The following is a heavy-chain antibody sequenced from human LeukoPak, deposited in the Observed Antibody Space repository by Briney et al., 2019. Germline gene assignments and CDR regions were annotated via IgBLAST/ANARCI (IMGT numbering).Heavy chain of an antibody. Sequence: GGSLRLSCAASGFTSTNYAMSWVRQAPGKGPEWVSSISSGDGATYYADSVKGRFTISRDNSKNTLFLQMNNLRAEDTAVYYCAKHSGSDSGYWFDPWGQGTLVTVSS. V-gene: IGHV3-23*01. CDR1: GFTSTNYA. CDR2: ISSGDGAT. D-gene: IGHD5-12*01. J-gene: IGHJ5*02. CDR3: AKHSGSDSGYWFDP.